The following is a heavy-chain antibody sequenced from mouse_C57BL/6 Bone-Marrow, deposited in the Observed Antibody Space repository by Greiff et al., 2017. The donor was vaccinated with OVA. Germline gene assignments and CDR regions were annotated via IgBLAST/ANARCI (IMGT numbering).Heavy chain of an antibody. Sequence: VQLQQPGAELVMPGASVKLSCKASGYTFTSYWMHWVKQRPGQGLEWIGEIDPSDSYTNYNQKFKGKSTLTVDKSSSTAYMQLSSLTSEDSAVYYCARPLDSSGYVGYWGQGTTLTVSS. J-gene: IGHJ2*01. CDR2: IDPSDSYT. CDR1: GYTFTSYW. D-gene: IGHD3-2*02. V-gene: IGHV1-69*01. CDR3: ARPLDSSGYVGY.